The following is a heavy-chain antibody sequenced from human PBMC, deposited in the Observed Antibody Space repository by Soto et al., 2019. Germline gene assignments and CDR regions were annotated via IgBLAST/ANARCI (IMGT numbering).Heavy chain of an antibody. CDR1: GGSISSSNW. CDR2: IYHSGST. J-gene: IGHJ4*02. CDR3: ARDRKWLAPNFDY. V-gene: IGHV4-4*02. Sequence: PSETLSLTCAVSGGSISSSNWWSWVRQPPGKGLEWIGEIYHSGSTNYNPSLKSRVTISVDKSKNQFSLKLSSVTAADTAVYYCARDRKWLAPNFDYWGQGTLVTVSS. D-gene: IGHD6-19*01.